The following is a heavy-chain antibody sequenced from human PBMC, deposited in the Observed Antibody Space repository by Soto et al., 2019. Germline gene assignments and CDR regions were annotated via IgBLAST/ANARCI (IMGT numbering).Heavy chain of an antibody. Sequence: PGESLKISCKGSGYSFTSYWIGWVCQMPGKGLEWMGIIYPGDSDTRYSPSFQGQVTISADKSISTAYLQWSSLKASDTAMYYCASAEYSSSPGDYYYYYGMDVWGQGTTVTVSS. CDR1: GYSFTSYW. D-gene: IGHD6-6*01. J-gene: IGHJ6*02. V-gene: IGHV5-51*01. CDR2: IYPGDSDT. CDR3: ASAEYSSSPGDYYYYYGMDV.